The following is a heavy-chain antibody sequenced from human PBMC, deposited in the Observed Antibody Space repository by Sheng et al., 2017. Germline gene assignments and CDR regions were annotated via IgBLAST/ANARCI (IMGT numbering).Heavy chain of an antibody. CDR3: VRRRFNLLNWGLDVFEI. CDR1: GYSFSSYW. J-gene: IGHJ3*02. Sequence: EVQLEQSGAEVKKPGESLKISCKGSGYSFSSYWIGWVRQMPGKGLEWMGIIYPGDSDTRYSPSFQGQVIISADKSISTAYLQWSSLKASDTAMYYCVRRRFNLLNWGLDVFEIWGQGTMV. CDR2: IYPGDSDT. D-gene: IGHD7-27*01. V-gene: IGHV5-51*06.